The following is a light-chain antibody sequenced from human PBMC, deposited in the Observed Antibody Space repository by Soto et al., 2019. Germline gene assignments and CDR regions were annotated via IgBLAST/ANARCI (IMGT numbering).Light chain of an antibody. CDR1: SSDVGGYDY. J-gene: IGLJ1*01. CDR3: SSYSISTAYL. CDR2: EVS. Sequence: QSVLTQPASVSGSPGQSITISCTGTSSDVGGYDYVSWYQRHPGKGPKLMVFEVSNRPSGVAYGFSSSKSGNTSSLTISGLQAEDEADYFCSSYSISTAYLFGTGTKVIVL. V-gene: IGLV2-14*01.